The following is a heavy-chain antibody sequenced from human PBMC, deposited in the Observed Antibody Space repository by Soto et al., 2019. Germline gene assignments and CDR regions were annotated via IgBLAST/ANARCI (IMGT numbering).Heavy chain of an antibody. J-gene: IGHJ6*02. CDR1: GFAFSSFS. Sequence: LQLVESGGGLVQPGGSLRLSCAASGFAFSSFSMNWVRQAPGKGLEWISYISSTTTTIYYADSVKGRFTISRDSAENSLYLQMNSRRDEDTAVYYCARDPLRGSLSQTYGMDGWGQGTTVTVSS. V-gene: IGHV3-48*02. CDR2: ISSTTTTI. D-gene: IGHD3-16*01. CDR3: ARDPLRGSLSQTYGMDG.